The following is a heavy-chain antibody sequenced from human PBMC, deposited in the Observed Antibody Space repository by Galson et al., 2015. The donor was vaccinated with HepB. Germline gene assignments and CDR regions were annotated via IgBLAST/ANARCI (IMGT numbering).Heavy chain of an antibody. D-gene: IGHD3-10*01. CDR3: ARDLGRDGSGSYGMDY. Sequence: SLRLSCAASGFTFSSYAMHWVRQAPGKGLEWVAVISYDGSNKYYADSVKGRFTISRDNSKNTLYLQMNSLRAEDTAVYYCARDLGRDGSGSYGMDYWGQGTLVTVSS. V-gene: IGHV3-30*04. CDR2: ISYDGSNK. J-gene: IGHJ4*02. CDR1: GFTFSSYA.